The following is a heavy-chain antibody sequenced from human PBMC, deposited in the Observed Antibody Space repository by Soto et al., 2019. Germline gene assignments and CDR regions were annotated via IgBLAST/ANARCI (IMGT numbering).Heavy chain of an antibody. J-gene: IGHJ6*02. CDR2: ISWNSGSI. CDR3: AKSAAAGYYYYGMDV. V-gene: IGHV3-9*01. CDR1: RFTFDDYA. Sequence: EVQLVESGGGLVQPGRSLRLSCAASRFTFDDYAMHWVRQAPGKGLEWVSGISWNSGSIGYADSVKGRFTISRDNAKNSLYLQMNSLRAEDTALYYCAKSAAAGYYYYGMDVWGQGTTVTVSS. D-gene: IGHD6-13*01.